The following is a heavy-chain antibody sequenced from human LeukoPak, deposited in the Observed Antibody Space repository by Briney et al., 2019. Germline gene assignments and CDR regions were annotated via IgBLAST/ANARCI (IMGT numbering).Heavy chain of an antibody. CDR1: GFTFSNFA. CDR2: ISGRGGSA. V-gene: IGHV3-23*01. J-gene: IGHJ4*02. D-gene: IGHD6-19*01. Sequence: GGSLRLSCAASGFTFSNFAMSWVRQAPGKGLEWVSAISGRGGSAYYADSVKGRFTISRDNSKNMLFLQMNSLRAEDTAVYYCAKGGGWQYFDYWGQGTLVPASS. CDR3: AKGGGWQYFDY.